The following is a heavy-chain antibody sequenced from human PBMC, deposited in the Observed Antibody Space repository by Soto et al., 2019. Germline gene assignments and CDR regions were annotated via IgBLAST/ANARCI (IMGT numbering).Heavy chain of an antibody. Sequence: QVQLVQSGAEVKKPGASVKVSCEAFEYTFTSHDINWLRQAPGQGLEWMGWMNPNRGEAGYAQKFQGRVTMTRDMSISRAYMELNSLRSEDTAVYYCARVGSSGIRNGLEVWGQGTMVTVSS. CDR2: MNPNRGEA. J-gene: IGHJ6*02. V-gene: IGHV1-8*01. CDR3: ARVGSSGIRNGLEV. D-gene: IGHD6-19*01. CDR1: EYTFTSHD.